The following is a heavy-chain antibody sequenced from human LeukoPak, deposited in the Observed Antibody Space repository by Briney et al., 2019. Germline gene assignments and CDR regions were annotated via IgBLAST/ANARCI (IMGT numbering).Heavy chain of an antibody. CDR1: GFTFSSYW. CDR3: AKDYDILTGGGTFDY. D-gene: IGHD3-9*01. J-gene: IGHJ4*02. CDR2: IKQDGSEK. Sequence: GGSLGLSCAASGFTFSSYWMSWVRQAPGKGREWVANIKQDGSEKYYVDSVKGRFTISRDNAKNSLYLQMNSLRAEDTAVYYCAKDYDILTGGGTFDYWGQGTLVTVSS. V-gene: IGHV3-7*01.